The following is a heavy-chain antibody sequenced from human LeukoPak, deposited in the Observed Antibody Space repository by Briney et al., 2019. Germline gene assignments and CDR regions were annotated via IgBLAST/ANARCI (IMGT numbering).Heavy chain of an antibody. CDR3: ARLDGSSWSLDY. D-gene: IGHD6-13*01. CDR2: IDPSDSYT. V-gene: IGHV5-10-1*01. Sequence: AGESLKISCKGSGYSLTSYWIGWVRQMPGKGLEWMGRIDPSDSYTNYSPSFQGHVTISADKSISTAYLQWSSLKASDTAMYYCARLDGSSWSLDYWGRGTLVTVSS. CDR1: GYSLTSYW. J-gene: IGHJ4*02.